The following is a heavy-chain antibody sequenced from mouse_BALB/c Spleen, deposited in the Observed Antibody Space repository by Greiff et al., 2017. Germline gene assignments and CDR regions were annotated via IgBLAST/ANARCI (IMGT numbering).Heavy chain of an antibody. Sequence: DVMLVESGGGLVKPGGSLKLSCAASGFTFSSYAMSWVRQTPEKRLEWVASISSGGSTYYPDSVKGRFTISRDNARNILYLQMSSLRSEDTAMYYCAGGHYYGLDYWGQGTTLTVSS. D-gene: IGHD1-2*01. CDR3: AGGHYYGLDY. CDR2: ISSGGST. J-gene: IGHJ2*01. V-gene: IGHV5-6-5*01. CDR1: GFTFSSYA.